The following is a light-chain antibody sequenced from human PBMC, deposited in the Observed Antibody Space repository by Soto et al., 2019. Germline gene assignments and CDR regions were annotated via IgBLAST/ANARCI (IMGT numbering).Light chain of an antibody. J-gene: IGKJ2*02. Sequence: EVVLTQSPATLSLFPVESATLSCRASATISNQLAWYQQKPGQAPRLLMYDASHRVTGIPARFSGSGSGTDFTLIISSLEPEDFAVYYYQHSKDWPPICTFGQGTKVDIK. CDR2: DAS. V-gene: IGKV3-11*01. CDR1: ATISNQ. CDR3: QHSKDWPPICT.